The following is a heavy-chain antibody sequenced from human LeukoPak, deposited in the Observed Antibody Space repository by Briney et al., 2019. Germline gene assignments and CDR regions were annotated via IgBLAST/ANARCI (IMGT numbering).Heavy chain of an antibody. CDR2: ISYDGSNK. D-gene: IGHD6-13*01. Sequence: GGSLRLSCAASGFTFSSYAMHRVRQAPGKGLEWVAVISYDGSNKYYADSVKGRFTISRDNSKNTLYLQMNSLRAEDTAVYYCARDRGSSSCSDYWGQGTLVTVSS. CDR1: GFTFSSYA. CDR3: ARDRGSSSCSDY. V-gene: IGHV3-30*04. J-gene: IGHJ4*02.